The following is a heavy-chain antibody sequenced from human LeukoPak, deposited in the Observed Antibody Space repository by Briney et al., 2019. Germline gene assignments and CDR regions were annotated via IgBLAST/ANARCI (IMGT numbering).Heavy chain of an antibody. Sequence: SETLSLTCNVSGYSISSGYYWAWIRQAPGKGLEWIGSIYHSGYTHYNPSLKGRVTISVDTSKNDFSLKLSSVAAADTAIYYCARDLNPTHYFDCWGQGTLVTVSS. CDR2: IYHSGYT. CDR3: ARDLNPTHYFDC. J-gene: IGHJ4*02. V-gene: IGHV4-38-2*02. CDR1: GYSISSGYY.